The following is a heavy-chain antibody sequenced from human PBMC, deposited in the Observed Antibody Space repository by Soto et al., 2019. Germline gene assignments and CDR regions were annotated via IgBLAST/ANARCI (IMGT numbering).Heavy chain of an antibody. CDR3: ARESHDILTGPPWVWYFDL. D-gene: IGHD3-9*01. Sequence: QVQLQQWGAGPLRPLETLSLTRGVSGGSFSGYYWAWIRRSPGKGLEWIGEINDRGSINYNPSLKSRVSISVDTSKNHYSLNLRSVTAADTAVYYCARESHDILTGPPWVWYFDLWGRGTLVTVSS. J-gene: IGHJ2*01. CDR2: INDRGSI. V-gene: IGHV4-34*01. CDR1: GGSFSGYY.